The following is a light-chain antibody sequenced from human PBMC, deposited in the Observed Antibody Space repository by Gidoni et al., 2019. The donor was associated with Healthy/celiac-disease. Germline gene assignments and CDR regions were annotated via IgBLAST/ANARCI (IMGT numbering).Light chain of an antibody. Sequence: QSVLTQPPSVSGAPGQRVTISCTGSSSNIGAGYDVHWYQQLPGTAPKLPIYGNSNRPSVVPDRFSGSKSGTSASLAITGLQAEDEADYYCQSYDSSLSGPVVFGGGTKLTVL. CDR3: QSYDSSLSGPVV. CDR2: GNS. CDR1: SSNIGAGYD. J-gene: IGLJ2*01. V-gene: IGLV1-40*01.